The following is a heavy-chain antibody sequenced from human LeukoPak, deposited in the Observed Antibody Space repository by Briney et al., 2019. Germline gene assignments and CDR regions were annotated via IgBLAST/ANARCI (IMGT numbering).Heavy chain of an antibody. CDR3: AKEVGVGGYDY. CDR1: GFTVSSNY. Sequence: GGSLRLSCAASGFTVSSNYMRWVRQAPGKGLEWVSVIYSGGSTYYADSVKGRFSTSRDNSKNTLYLQMNSLRAEDTAVYYCAKEVGVGGYDYWGQGTLVTVSS. D-gene: IGHD3-10*01. CDR2: IYSGGST. J-gene: IGHJ4*02. V-gene: IGHV3-53*05.